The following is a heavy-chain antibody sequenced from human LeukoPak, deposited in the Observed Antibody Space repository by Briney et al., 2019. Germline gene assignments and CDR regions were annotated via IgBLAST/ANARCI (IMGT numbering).Heavy chain of an antibody. CDR3: ARGDGYGYNWFDS. CDR1: GGTFSSYA. J-gene: IGHJ5*01. CDR2: IIPIFDTA. V-gene: IGHV1-69*05. D-gene: IGHD5-24*01. Sequence: GASVKVSCKAFGGTFSSYAITWVRQAPGQGLEWMGRIIPIFDTANYAQNFQGRVTITTDESTSTAYMELSSLRSEDTAVYYCARGDGYGYNWFDSWGQGTLVTVSP.